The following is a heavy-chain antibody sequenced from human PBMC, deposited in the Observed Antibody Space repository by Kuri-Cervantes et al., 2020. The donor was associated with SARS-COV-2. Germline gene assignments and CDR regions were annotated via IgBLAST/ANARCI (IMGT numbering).Heavy chain of an antibody. J-gene: IGHJ4*02. Sequence: SVKVSCKASGGTFSSYAISWVRQAPGQGLGWMGRIIPILGIANYAQKFQGRVTITADKSTSTAYMELSSLRSEDTAVYYCASSRGENLDYWGQGTLVTVSS. CDR3: ASSRGENLDY. D-gene: IGHD3-10*01. CDR2: IIPILGIA. V-gene: IGHV1-69*04. CDR1: GGTFSSYA.